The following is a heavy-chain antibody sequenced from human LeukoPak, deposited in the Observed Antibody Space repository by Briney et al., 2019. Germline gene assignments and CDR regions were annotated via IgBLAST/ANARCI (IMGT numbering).Heavy chain of an antibody. V-gene: IGHV1-18*01. Sequence: ASVKVSCKASGYTFTSYGISWVRQAPGQGLEWMGWISAYNGNTNYAQKLQGRVTMTSDTYTSTAYMELRSLRSDDTAVYYCARDRGYLGYCSSTSCYRSYYMDVWGKGTTVTVSS. D-gene: IGHD2-2*01. CDR3: ARDRGYLGYCSSTSCYRSYYMDV. CDR2: ISAYNGNT. CDR1: GYTFTSYG. J-gene: IGHJ6*03.